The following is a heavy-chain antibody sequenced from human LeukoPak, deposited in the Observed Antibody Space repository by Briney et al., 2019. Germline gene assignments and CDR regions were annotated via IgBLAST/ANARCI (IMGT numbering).Heavy chain of an antibody. CDR2: INSDGSTT. J-gene: IGHJ4*02. CDR3: ARDRGSSGWYFDY. CDR1: GFTFSSNY. D-gene: IGHD6-19*01. Sequence: GGSLRLSCAASGFTFSSNYMSWVRHAPGKGLVWVSRINSDGSTTSHADSVKGRFTISRDNAKNTLYPQMNSLRAEDTAVYYCARDRGSSGWYFDYWGQGTLVTVSS. V-gene: IGHV3-74*01.